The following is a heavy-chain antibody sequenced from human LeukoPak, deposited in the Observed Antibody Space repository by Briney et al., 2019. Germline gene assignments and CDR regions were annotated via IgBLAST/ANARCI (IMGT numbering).Heavy chain of an antibody. V-gene: IGHV3-21*01. CDR1: GFTFSNYN. CDR2: ITSSGTYT. Sequence: GGSLRLSCADSGFTFSNYNMNWVRQAPGKAMEWVSSITSSGTYTFYADSVKGRFTISRDNAKNSLYLQMDSLGPEDTAVYYCARDPYSGNYGTYYYYYMDVGGKGTTVTISS. J-gene: IGHJ6*03. D-gene: IGHD1-26*01. CDR3: ARDPYSGNYGTYYYYYMDV.